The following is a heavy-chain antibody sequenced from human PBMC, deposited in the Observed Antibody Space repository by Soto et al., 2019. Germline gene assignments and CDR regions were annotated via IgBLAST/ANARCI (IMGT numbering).Heavy chain of an antibody. V-gene: IGHV4-39*01. Sequence: SETLSLTCTVSGGSISSSDYYCGWIRQPPGKGLEWIGSIYYSGSTYYNPSLKSRVTISVDTSKNQFSLKLSSVTAADTAVYYCARLSLATIRVDYWGQGTLVTVSS. D-gene: IGHD5-12*01. CDR3: ARLSLATIRVDY. CDR1: GGSISSSDYY. CDR2: IYYSGST. J-gene: IGHJ4*02.